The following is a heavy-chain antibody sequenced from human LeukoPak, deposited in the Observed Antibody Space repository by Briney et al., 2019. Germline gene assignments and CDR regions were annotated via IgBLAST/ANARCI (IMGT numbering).Heavy chain of an antibody. V-gene: IGHV4-31*03. CDR1: GGSISSGGYY. CDR2: IYYSGST. D-gene: IGHD6-6*01. Sequence: SQTLSLTCTVSGGSISSGGYYWSWIRQPPGKGLEWIGYIYYSGSTYYNPSLKSRVTISVDTSKNQFSLKLSSVTAADTAVYYCARGYLNPFMSIFDYWGQGTLVTVSS. CDR3: ARGYLNPFMSIFDY. J-gene: IGHJ4*02.